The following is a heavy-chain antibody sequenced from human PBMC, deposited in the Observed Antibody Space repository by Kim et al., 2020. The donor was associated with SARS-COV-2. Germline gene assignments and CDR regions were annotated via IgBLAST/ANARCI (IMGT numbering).Heavy chain of an antibody. CDR2: ISYSGST. D-gene: IGHD3-22*01. J-gene: IGHJ4*01. Sequence: SETLSLTCTVSGGSISSYYWSWIRQPPGKGLEWIGYISYSGSTNYNPPLKSRVTISVDRTKNQFPLKLSSVTAADTAVYYCARNNGCYDGSGFYYNLDY. V-gene: IGHV4-59*13. CDR3: ARNNGCYDGSGFYYNLDY. CDR1: GGSISSYY.